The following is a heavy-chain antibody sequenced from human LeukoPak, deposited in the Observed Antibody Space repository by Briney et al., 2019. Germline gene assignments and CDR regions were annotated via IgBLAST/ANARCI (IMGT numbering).Heavy chain of an antibody. V-gene: IGHV3-48*03. CDR1: GFTFSSYE. Sequence: PGGSLRLSCAASGFTFSSYEMNWVRQAPGKGLEWVSYISSSGSTIYYADSVKGRFTISRGNAKNSLYLQMNSLRAEDTAVYYCAREGDYYFDYWGQGTLVTVSS. CDR2: ISSSGSTI. CDR3: AREGDYYFDY. J-gene: IGHJ4*02. D-gene: IGHD3-16*01.